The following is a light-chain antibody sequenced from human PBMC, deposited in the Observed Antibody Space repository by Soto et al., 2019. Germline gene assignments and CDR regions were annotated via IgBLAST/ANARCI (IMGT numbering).Light chain of an antibody. Sequence: SYELTQPPSVSVAPEKTATITCGGNNIGNKRVHGYRQKPGQAPVLVISYDSDRPSGIPERFSGSNSGNTATLTISRVEAGDEADYYCQVWDIMTDNYVFGSGTKLTVL. CDR1: NIGNKR. CDR3: QVWDIMTDNYV. CDR2: YDS. J-gene: IGLJ1*01. V-gene: IGLV3-21*04.